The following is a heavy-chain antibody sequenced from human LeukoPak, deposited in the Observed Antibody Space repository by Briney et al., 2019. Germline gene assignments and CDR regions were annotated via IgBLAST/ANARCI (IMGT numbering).Heavy chain of an antibody. D-gene: IGHD6-19*01. V-gene: IGHV1-69*13. J-gene: IGHJ4*02. CDR3: ARDGAYSSGWYYFDY. Sequence: ASVKVSCKASGYTFTSYGISWVRQAPGQGLEWMGGIIPIFGTANYAQKFQGRVTITADESTSTAYMELSSLRSEDTAVYYCARDGAYSSGWYYFDYWGQGTLVTVSS. CDR1: GYTFTSYG. CDR2: IIPIFGTA.